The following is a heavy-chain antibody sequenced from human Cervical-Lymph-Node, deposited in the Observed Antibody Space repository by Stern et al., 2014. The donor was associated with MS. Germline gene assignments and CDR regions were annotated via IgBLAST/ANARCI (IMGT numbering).Heavy chain of an antibody. J-gene: IGHJ4*02. CDR3: ARGISGAAVLVRFDY. D-gene: IGHD6-13*01. CDR1: GYIFTSYA. Sequence: QVQLVQSGAEVKKPGASVKVSCKASGYIFTSYAAHWVRQAPGQRLEWMGWINVGNGDTEYSQKFQGRVTITSDTSASTVYMELSSLRSEDTAVFYCARGISGAAVLVRFDYWGQGTLVTVSS. CDR2: INVGNGDT. V-gene: IGHV1-3*01.